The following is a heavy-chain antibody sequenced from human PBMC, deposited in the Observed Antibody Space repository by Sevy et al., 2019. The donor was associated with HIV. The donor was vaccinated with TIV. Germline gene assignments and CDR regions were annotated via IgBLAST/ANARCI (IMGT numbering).Heavy chain of an antibody. V-gene: IGHV4-59*01. Sequence: SETLSLTCSVSGGSISSYFWTWVRQSPGKGLEWIGNIYFTGNTDYSPVLKSRVILSLDTSKSQFSLTLKSVTAADTAIYFCARDSTTRPRVLDYWGQGTLVTVS. CDR2: IYFTGNT. J-gene: IGHJ4*02. CDR3: ARDSTTRPRVLDY. CDR1: GGSISSYF. D-gene: IGHD1-1*01.